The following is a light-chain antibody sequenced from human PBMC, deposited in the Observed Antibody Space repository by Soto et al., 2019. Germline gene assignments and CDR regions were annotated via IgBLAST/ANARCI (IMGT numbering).Light chain of an antibody. J-gene: IGLJ1*01. CDR2: GNS. V-gene: IGLV1-40*01. CDR1: SSNIGAGYD. Sequence: ELTQPPSVSGAPGQRITNSCTGSSSNIGAGYDVHWYQQLPGTAPKLLIYGNSNRPSGVPDRFSGSKSGTSASLAITGLQAEDGADYYCQSYDSSLSGYVFGTGTKVTVL. CDR3: QSYDSSLSGYV.